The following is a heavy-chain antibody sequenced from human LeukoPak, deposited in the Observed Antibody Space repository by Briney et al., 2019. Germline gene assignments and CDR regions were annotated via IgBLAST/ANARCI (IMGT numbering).Heavy chain of an antibody. CDR2: INSDGTDT. CDR3: ARGDYYYDRSAYRYSFDY. D-gene: IGHD3-22*01. Sequence: PGGSLRLSCAASGFTFSVYWMHWVRQAPGKGLVWVSRINSDGTDTNYADSVKGRFTISRDNAKNTLYLQMNSLRAEDTAVYHCARGDYYYDRSAYRYSFDYWGQGSLVTVSS. CDR1: GFTFSVYW. J-gene: IGHJ4*02. V-gene: IGHV3-74*01.